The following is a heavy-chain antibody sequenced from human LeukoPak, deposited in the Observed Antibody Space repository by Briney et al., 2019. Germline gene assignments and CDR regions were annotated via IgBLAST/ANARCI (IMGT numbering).Heavy chain of an antibody. Sequence: ASVKVSCKASGYTFTSYAMNWVRQAPGQGLEWMGWINTNTGNPTYAQGFTGRFVFSLDTSVSTAYLQISSLKAEDTAVYYCAREGRHITSVAVAGTLGAFDIWGQGTMVTVSS. J-gene: IGHJ3*02. CDR3: AREGRHITSVAVAGTLGAFDI. V-gene: IGHV7-4-1*02. CDR2: INTNTGNP. D-gene: IGHD6-19*01. CDR1: GYTFTSYA.